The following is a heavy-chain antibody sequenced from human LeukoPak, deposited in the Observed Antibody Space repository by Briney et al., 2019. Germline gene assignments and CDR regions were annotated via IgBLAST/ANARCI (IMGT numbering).Heavy chain of an antibody. CDR2: ITSGGDYI. CDR1: GFTFNTFN. Sequence: PGGSLRLSCAASGFTFNTFNMNWVRQAPGKGLEWVSSITSGGDYIYYADSVKGRFTTSRDNAKNSLSLQLNSLRVEDTAIYYCARGHYDVLAASYKWTPDYWGQGTLVAVSS. D-gene: IGHD3-9*01. V-gene: IGHV3-21*01. CDR3: ARGHYDVLAASYKWTPDY. J-gene: IGHJ4*02.